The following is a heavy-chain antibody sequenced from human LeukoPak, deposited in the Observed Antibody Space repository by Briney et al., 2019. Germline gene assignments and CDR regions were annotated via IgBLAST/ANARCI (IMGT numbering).Heavy chain of an antibody. CDR2: IYYSGST. CDR3: ARERTAKTRFDY. D-gene: IGHD1-1*01. V-gene: IGHV4-30-4*08. J-gene: IGHJ4*02. Sequence: PSETLSLTCGVYGGSFSGYYWSWIRQPPGKGLESIGFIYYSGSTYSNPSLKSRVTISVDTSKNQFSLRLSSVTAADTAVYYCARERTAKTRFDYWGQGTLVTVSS. CDR1: GGSFSGYY.